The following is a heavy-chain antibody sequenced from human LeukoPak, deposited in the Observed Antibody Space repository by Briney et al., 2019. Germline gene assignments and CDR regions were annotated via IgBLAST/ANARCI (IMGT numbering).Heavy chain of an antibody. CDR2: INPNGGDT. CDR1: GYTFTDYY. J-gene: IGHJ4*02. CDR3: ARANFLYCSSSTCLFDY. Sequence: ASVKASCKASGYTFTDYYMHWVRQAPGQGFEWMGWINPNGGDTNYAQKFQGRVTMTRDTSISTAHMEVSRLRSDDTAVYYCARANFLYCSSSTCLFDYWGQGTLVTVSS. V-gene: IGHV1-2*02. D-gene: IGHD2-2*01.